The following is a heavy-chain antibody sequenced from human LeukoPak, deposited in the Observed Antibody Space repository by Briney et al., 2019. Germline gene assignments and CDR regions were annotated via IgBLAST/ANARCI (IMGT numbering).Heavy chain of an antibody. CDR3: TTAYHYYDSSGYPDY. D-gene: IGHD3-22*01. Sequence: PGGSLRLSCAASGFTFSNAWMSWVRQAPGKGLEWVCRIKSKTDGGTTDYAAPVKCRFTISRDDSKNTLYLQMNSLKPEDTAVYYCTTAYHYYDSSGYPDYWGQGTLVTVSS. V-gene: IGHV3-15*01. CDR2: IKSKTDGGTT. CDR1: GFTFSNAW. J-gene: IGHJ4*02.